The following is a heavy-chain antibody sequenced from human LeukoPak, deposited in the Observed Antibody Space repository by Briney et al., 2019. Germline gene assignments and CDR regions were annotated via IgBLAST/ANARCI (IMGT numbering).Heavy chain of an antibody. D-gene: IGHD3-3*01. CDR2: IYYSGST. CDR1: GGSISSYY. V-gene: IGHV4-59*01. Sequence: SETLSLTCTVSGGSISSYYWSWIRQPPGKGLEWIGYIYYSGSTNYNPSLKSRVTISVDTSKNQFSLKLSSVTAADTAVYYCARGSSFLLELGREFDPWGQGTLVTVSS. CDR3: ARGSSFLLELGREFDP. J-gene: IGHJ5*02.